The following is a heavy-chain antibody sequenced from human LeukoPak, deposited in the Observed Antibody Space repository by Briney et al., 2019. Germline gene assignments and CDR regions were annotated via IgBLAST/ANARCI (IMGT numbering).Heavy chain of an antibody. D-gene: IGHD6-13*01. CDR3: TANSPEYSSSWSPIDY. CDR1: GFTFSSYA. V-gene: IGHV3-23*01. J-gene: IGHJ4*02. CDR2: ISGSGGST. Sequence: GGSLRLSCAASGFTFSSYAMSWVRQAPGKGLEWVSAISGSGGSTYYADSVKGRFTISRDNSKNTLYLQMNSLKTEDTAVYYCTANSPEYSSSWSPIDYWGQGTLVTVSS.